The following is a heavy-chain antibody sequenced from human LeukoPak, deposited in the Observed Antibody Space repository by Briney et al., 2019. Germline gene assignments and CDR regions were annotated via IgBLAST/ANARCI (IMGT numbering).Heavy chain of an antibody. V-gene: IGHV4-59*01. CDR1: GGSIRSYY. D-gene: IGHD1-14*01. CDR3: ASSGPWRGTRRSYYYYYMDV. CDR2: IHYSGST. Sequence: SETLSLTCTVSGGSIRSYYWSWIRQPPGKGLQWIGCIHYSGSTNYNPSLKSRVTISVDTSKNQFSLKLSSVTAADTAVYYCASSGPWRGTRRSYYYYYMDVWGKGTTVTVSS. J-gene: IGHJ6*03.